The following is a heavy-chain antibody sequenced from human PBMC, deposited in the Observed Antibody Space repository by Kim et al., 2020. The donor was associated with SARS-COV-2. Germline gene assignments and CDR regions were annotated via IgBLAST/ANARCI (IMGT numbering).Heavy chain of an antibody. V-gene: IGHV3-33*01. CDR3: ARGPKQGNFDWWYYYYGMDV. J-gene: IGHJ6*02. CDR2: IWYDGSNK. CDR1: GFTFSSYG. D-gene: IGHD3-9*01. Sequence: GGSLRLSCAASGFTFSSYGMHWVRQAPGKGLEWVAVIWYDGSNKYYADSVKGRFTISRDNSKNTLYLQMNSLRAEDTAVYYCARGPKQGNFDWWYYYYGMDVWGQGTTVTVSS.